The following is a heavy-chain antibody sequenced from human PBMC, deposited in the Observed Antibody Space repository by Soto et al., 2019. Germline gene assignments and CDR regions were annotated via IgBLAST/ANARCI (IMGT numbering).Heavy chain of an antibody. Sequence: GRSLRLACVASGFTFTSYSMSWVRHAPEKGLGWVSSISGGGGSTYYGDSMKGRFTIARDNSKNTLYLHIKSLRAEDTAVYYCARSPGTYYYDSSGYWPFEXWGPGTLVTGSS. CDR3: ARSPGTYYYDSSGYWPFEX. V-gene: IGHV3-23*01. CDR1: GFTFTSYS. D-gene: IGHD3-22*01. CDR2: ISGGGGST. J-gene: IGHJ4*02.